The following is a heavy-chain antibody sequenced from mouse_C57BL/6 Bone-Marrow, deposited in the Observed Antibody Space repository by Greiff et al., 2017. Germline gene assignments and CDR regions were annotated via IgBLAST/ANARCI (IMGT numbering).Heavy chain of an antibody. CDR1: GFTFSSYG. CDR2: ISSGGSYT. D-gene: IGHD1-1*01. CDR3: ARDPFITTVSHWYFDV. Sequence: EVMLVESGGDLVKPGGSLKLSCAASGFTFSSYGMSWVRQTPDKRLEWVATISSGGSYTYYPDSVKGRFTISRDNAKNTLYLQRSSLKSEDTAMYYCARDPFITTVSHWYFDVWGTGTTVTVSS. V-gene: IGHV5-6*01. J-gene: IGHJ1*03.